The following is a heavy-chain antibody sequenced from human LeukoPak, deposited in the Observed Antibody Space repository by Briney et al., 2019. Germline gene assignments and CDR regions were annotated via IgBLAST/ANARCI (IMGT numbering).Heavy chain of an antibody. V-gene: IGHV3-23*01. CDR3: AKEPTTVTAPY. Sequence: PGGSLRLSCAASGFTFSSYAMSWVRQAPGKGLEWVSAISGSVGSTYYADSVKGGFTISRDNSKNTLYLLMNSLRAEDTPVYYCAKEPTTVTAPYWGQGTLVTVSS. CDR1: GFTFSSYA. D-gene: IGHD4-17*01. CDR2: ISGSVGST. J-gene: IGHJ4*02.